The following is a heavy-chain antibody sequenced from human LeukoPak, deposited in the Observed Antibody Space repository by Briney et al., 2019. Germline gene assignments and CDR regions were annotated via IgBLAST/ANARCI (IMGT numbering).Heavy chain of an antibody. D-gene: IGHD1-14*01. V-gene: IGHV3-21*01. CDR3: ASPQDHESYYFDY. CDR1: GFTFSSYT. J-gene: IGHJ4*02. Sequence: GGSLRLSCAASGFTFSSYTMNWVRQAPGKGLEWVSSISTSSSFIYYADSVKGRFTISRDNSKNTLYLQMNSLRAEDTAVYYCASPQDHESYYFDYWGQGTLVTVSS. CDR2: ISTSSSFI.